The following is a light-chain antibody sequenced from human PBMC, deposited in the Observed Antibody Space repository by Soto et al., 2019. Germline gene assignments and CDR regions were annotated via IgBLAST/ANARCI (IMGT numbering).Light chain of an antibody. V-gene: IGKV1-39*01. CDR1: QSISTF. J-gene: IGKJ1*01. CDR3: QRSYRAPRR. CDR2: AAS. Sequence: DIQMTQSPSSLSASVGDRVSVTCRASQSISTFLNWYQQRPGEAPKLLSCAASSLQRSVPSRFSSSGPVTDFTLTFGSVQPEDCATHYFQRSYRAPRRFGQGTTV.